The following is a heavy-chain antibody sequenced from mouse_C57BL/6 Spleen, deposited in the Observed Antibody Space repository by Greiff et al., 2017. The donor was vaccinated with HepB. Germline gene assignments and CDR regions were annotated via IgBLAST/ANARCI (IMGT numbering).Heavy chain of an antibody. CDR3: ARPQRGSQDPFDY. Sequence: QVQLQQPGAELVRPGTSVKLSCKASGYTFTSYWMHWVKQRPGQGLEWIGVIDPSDSYTNYNQKFKGKATLTVDTSSSTAYMQLSSLTSEDSAVYYCARPQRGSQDPFDYWGQGTTLTVSS. CDR2: IDPSDSYT. J-gene: IGHJ2*01. CDR1: GYTFTSYW. V-gene: IGHV1-59*01. D-gene: IGHD3-2*02.